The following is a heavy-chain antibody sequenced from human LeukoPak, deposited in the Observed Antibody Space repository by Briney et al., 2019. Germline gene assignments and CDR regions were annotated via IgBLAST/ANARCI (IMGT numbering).Heavy chain of an antibody. CDR1: GYTCTGYY. CDR2: INPNSGGT. Sequence: ASVKVSCKASGYTCTGYYMHWVRQAPGQGLEWMGWINPNSGGTNYAQKFQGRVTMTRDTSISTAYMELSRLRSDDTAVYYCASYPYSSGWYYYYGMDVWGQGTTVTVSS. CDR3: ASYPYSSGWYYYYGMDV. J-gene: IGHJ6*02. D-gene: IGHD6-19*01. V-gene: IGHV1-2*02.